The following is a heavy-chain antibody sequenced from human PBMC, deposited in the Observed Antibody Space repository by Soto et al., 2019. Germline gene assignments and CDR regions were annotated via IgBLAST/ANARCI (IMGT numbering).Heavy chain of an antibody. CDR1: GFTFSSYA. D-gene: IGHD2-8*01. Sequence: PGGSLILSCAASGFTFSSYAITWFRQAPGKGLEWVSAIRGSGGSTYYADSVKGRFTISRDNSTNTLYLQMDSLRAEDTAVYYCARDNVPMAVLDYWGQGFLVTVSS. J-gene: IGHJ4*02. V-gene: IGHV3-23*01. CDR2: IRGSGGST. CDR3: ARDNVPMAVLDY.